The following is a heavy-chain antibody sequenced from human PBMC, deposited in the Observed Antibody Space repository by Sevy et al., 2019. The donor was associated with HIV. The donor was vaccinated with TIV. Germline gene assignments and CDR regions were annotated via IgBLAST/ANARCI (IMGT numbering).Heavy chain of an antibody. J-gene: IGHJ4*02. CDR1: GYTLTQLS. CDR2: FAPEDGET. V-gene: IGHV1-24*01. D-gene: IGHD3-22*01. Sequence: ASVKVSCKVSGYTLTQLSMNWVRQAPGKGLEWMGSFAPEDGETIYAQKFQGRVTMTEDRSTDTAYMDLSSLRSEDTAVYYCATTKDYYESSGYPFDYWGQGTLVTVSS. CDR3: ATTKDYYESSGYPFDY.